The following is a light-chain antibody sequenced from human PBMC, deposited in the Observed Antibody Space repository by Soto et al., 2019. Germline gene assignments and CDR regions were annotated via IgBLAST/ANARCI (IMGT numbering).Light chain of an antibody. CDR2: GAS. Sequence: EIVLTQSPGTLSLSPGERATLSCRASQSVSSSYLAWYQQKPGQAPRLLIYGASSSATGIPDRFIGSGSWTDFNITISRLEPAAFAVSYCQPYGSSPPYTFGQGTKLEIK. V-gene: IGKV3-20*01. CDR3: QPYGSSPPYT. CDR1: QSVSSSY. J-gene: IGKJ2*01.